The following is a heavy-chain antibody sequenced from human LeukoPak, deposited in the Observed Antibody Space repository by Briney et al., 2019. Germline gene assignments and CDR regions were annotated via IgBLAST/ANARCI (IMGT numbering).Heavy chain of an antibody. CDR3: ARDLGDPTDY. Sequence: GGSLRLSCAASGFTFSNYAMSWVRQAPGKGLEWLSAISGGGDTTYYADSVKGRFTISRDNSKNTLYLQVNSLRAEDTAVYYCARDLGDPTDYWGQGTLVTVSS. CDR1: GFTFSNYA. J-gene: IGHJ4*02. D-gene: IGHD2-21*02. V-gene: IGHV3-23*01. CDR2: ISGGGDTT.